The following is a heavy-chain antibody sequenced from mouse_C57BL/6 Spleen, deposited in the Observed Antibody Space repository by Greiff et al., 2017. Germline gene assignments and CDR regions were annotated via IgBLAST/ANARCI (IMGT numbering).Heavy chain of an antibody. CDR2: IYPGDGDT. Sequence: QVQLQQSGPELVKPGASVKISCKASGYAFSSSWMNWVKQRPGKGLEWIGRIYPGDGDTNYNGKFKGKATLTADKSSSTADMQLSSLTSEDSAVYFCARSSNYFDYWGQGTTLTVSS. CDR1: GYAFSSSW. J-gene: IGHJ2*01. CDR3: ARSSNYFDY. V-gene: IGHV1-82*01. D-gene: IGHD5-1*01.